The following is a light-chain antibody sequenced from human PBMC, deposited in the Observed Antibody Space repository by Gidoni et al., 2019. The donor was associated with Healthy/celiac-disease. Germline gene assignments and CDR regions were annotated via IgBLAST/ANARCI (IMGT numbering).Light chain of an antibody. J-gene: IGKJ1*01. V-gene: IGKV3-20*01. CDR1: QCVSSNY. Sequence: ESVLTQSPGTLSSSPGERATLSCRASQCVSSNYLAWYQQKPGQAPRLLIYVASSRSTGIPDRFSGSGSGTEFTLTISRLEPEDFAVYYCQQYGSSPPTFXQXTKVEIK. CDR2: VAS. CDR3: QQYGSSPPT.